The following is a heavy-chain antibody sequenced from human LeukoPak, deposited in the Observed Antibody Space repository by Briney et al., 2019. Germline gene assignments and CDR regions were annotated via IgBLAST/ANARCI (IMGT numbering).Heavy chain of an antibody. CDR3: ARDRPRAV. J-gene: IGHJ6*02. CDR2: IYSGGST. Sequence: PGGSLRLSLAASGFTFSINYMSWVRQAPGKGLEWVSVIYSGGSTYYADSVKGRFTISRDNSKNTLYLQMNRLRAEDTAVYYCARDRPRAVWGQGTTVTVSS. CDR1: GFTFSINY. V-gene: IGHV3-53*01.